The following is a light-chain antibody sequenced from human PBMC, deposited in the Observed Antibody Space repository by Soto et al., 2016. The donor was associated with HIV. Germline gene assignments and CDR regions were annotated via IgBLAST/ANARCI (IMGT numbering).Light chain of an antibody. CDR1: QSVNDW. CDR3: QQYNTPPWT. Sequence: DIQLTQSPSTLSAAVGDRVTITCRASQSVNDWLAWYQQKPGTPPSLLIYKVSTLESGVPSRFSGVGFGTDFTLTISTLQPEDSAIYYCQQYNTPPWTFGQGTKLEI. J-gene: IGKJ1*01. V-gene: IGKV1-5*03. CDR2: KVS.